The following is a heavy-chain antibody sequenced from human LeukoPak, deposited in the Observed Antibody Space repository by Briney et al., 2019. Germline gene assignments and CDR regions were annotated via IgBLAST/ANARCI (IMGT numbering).Heavy chain of an antibody. CDR2: IYYSGST. Sequence: SETLSLTCTVSGGSISSCYWSWIRQPPGKGLEWIGYIYYSGSTNYNPSLKSRLTISVDTSKNQFSLKLTSVTAADTAVYYCSRATSSWRPFDYWGQGALVTVSS. D-gene: IGHD6-13*01. J-gene: IGHJ4*02. CDR1: GGSISSCY. CDR3: SRATSSWRPFDY. V-gene: IGHV4-59*01.